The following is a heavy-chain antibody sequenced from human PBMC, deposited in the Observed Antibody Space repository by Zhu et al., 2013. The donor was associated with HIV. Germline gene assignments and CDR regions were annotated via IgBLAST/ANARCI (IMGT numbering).Heavy chain of an antibody. D-gene: IGHD3-3*01. CDR3: ARDNDYWSGFNFYGMDV. CDR1: GYTFANYH. V-gene: IGHV1-46*01. Sequence: QVQLVQSGAEVRKPGASVKVSCKASGYTFANYHIHWVRQAPGQGLEWMGIINPSGGRTTYAQKFPGRVTMTRDTSTSTVYMELNSLRSDDTAVYYCARDNDYWSGFNFYGMDVWGQGP. CDR2: INPSGGRT. J-gene: IGHJ6*02.